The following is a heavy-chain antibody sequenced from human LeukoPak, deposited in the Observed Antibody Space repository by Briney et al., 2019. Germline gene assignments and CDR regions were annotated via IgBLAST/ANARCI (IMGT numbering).Heavy chain of an antibody. CDR3: ARDRAAYYDSSGYPIPFDY. CDR1: GFTFSSYA. V-gene: IGHV3-23*01. CDR2: ISGSGGST. Sequence: PGGSLRLSCAASGFTFSSYAMSWVRQAPGKGLEWVSAISGSGGSTYYADSVKGRFTISRDNSKNTLYLQMNSLRAEDTAVYYCARDRAAYYDSSGYPIPFDYWGQGTLVTVSS. J-gene: IGHJ4*02. D-gene: IGHD3-22*01.